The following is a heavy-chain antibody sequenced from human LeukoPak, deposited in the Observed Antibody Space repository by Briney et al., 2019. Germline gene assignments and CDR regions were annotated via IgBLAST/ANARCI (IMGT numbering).Heavy chain of an antibody. D-gene: IGHD5-18*01. CDR1: GGSIRSGSYY. CDR2: IYTSGST. V-gene: IGHV4-61*02. CDR3: ARAHIRPSYGDPIPNWFDP. J-gene: IGHJ5*02. Sequence: PSQTLSLTCTVSGGSIRSGSYYWSWIRQPAGKGLEWIGRIYTSGSTNYNPSLKSRVTISVDTSKNQFSLKLTSVTAADTAVYYCARAHIRPSYGDPIPNWFDPWGQGTLVTVSS.